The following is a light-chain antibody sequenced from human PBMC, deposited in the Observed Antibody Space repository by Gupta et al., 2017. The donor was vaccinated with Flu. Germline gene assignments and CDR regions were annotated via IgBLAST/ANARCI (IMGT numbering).Light chain of an antibody. CDR1: ALPKQY. J-gene: IGLJ2*01. CDR3: QSADSSGTYVV. CDR2: KDS. Sequence: SYELTQPPSVSVSPGQTVRITCSGDALPKQYAYWYQQKPGQAPVLVIYKDSERPSGIPERFSGSGSGTTVTLTISGVQAEDEADYYCQSADSSGTYVVFGGGTKLTVL. V-gene: IGLV3-25*02.